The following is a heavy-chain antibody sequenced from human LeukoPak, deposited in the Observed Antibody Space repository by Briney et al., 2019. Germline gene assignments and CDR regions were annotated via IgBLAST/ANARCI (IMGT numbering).Heavy chain of an antibody. CDR1: GFTFSSYT. CDR2: ISSSSYI. J-gene: IGHJ5*01. CDR3: ARGKTAFDILTGYDS. V-gene: IGHV3-21*01. Sequence: GGSLRLSCAASGFTFSSYTMNWVRQAPGKGLEWVSCISSSSYIYYADSVKGRFTISRDNTKNSLILQMDSLIAEDTAVYYCARGKTAFDILTGYDSWGRGTLVTVSS. D-gene: IGHD3-9*01.